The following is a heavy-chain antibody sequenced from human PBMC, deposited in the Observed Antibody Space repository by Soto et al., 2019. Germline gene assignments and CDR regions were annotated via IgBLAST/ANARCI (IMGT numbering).Heavy chain of an antibody. CDR2: ISGTTYGGTA. CDR3: TTDSADIVGAPATYGMDV. D-gene: IGHD2-2*01. V-gene: IGHV3-49*03. J-gene: IGHJ6*02. CDR1: GFTFPDNA. Sequence: GGSLRLSCSASGFTFPDNAVSWFRQAPGKGPEWVALISGTTYGGTAEYAASVRGRFIVSREDSKRIAYLQMNSLKTEDTALYYCTTDSADIVGAPATYGMDVWGQGTTVTVSS.